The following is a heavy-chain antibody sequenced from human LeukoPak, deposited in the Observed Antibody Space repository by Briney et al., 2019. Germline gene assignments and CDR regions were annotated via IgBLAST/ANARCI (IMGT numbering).Heavy chain of an antibody. CDR1: GGSISSSY. CDR3: ARATNDAWKAHYTGGLYYMDV. D-gene: IGHD3-3*01. Sequence: SETLSLTCTVSGGSISSSYWTWIRQPPGKGLEWIGNINHSGSTRYNPSLKSRVTIFLDMSKNQTSLELPSLTATDTAVYYGARATNDAWKAHYTGGLYYMDVWGKGTTVIASS. J-gene: IGHJ6*03. V-gene: IGHV4-59*01. CDR2: INHSGST.